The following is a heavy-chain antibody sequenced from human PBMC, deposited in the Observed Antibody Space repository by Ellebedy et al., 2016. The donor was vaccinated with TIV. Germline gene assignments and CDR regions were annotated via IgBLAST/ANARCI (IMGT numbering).Heavy chain of an antibody. J-gene: IGHJ4*02. CDR3: ARARGGDII. CDR1: GFTFSSYS. CDR2: INSDGSST. Sequence: GGSLRLXXAASGFTFSSYSMNWVRQAPGKGLVWVSRINSDGSSTSYADSVKGRFTISRDNAKNTLYLQMNSLRAGDTAVYYCARARGGDIIWGQGTLVTVSS. V-gene: IGHV3-74*01. D-gene: IGHD2-21*01.